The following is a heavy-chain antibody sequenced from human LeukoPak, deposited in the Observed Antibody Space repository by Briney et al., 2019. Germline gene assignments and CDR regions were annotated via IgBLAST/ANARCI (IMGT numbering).Heavy chain of an antibody. V-gene: IGHV3-53*01. CDR2: LYIGGNT. CDR1: GFTFSSNS. J-gene: IGHJ4*02. Sequence: PGGSLRLSCVASGFTFSSNSMSWVRQAPGKGLEWVSALYIGGNTYYADSVRGRFTISRDNSKNTLYLQMNSLRAEDTAIYYCMTAAGYNFGQYWGQGTLVTVSS. D-gene: IGHD5-18*01. CDR3: MTAAGYNFGQY.